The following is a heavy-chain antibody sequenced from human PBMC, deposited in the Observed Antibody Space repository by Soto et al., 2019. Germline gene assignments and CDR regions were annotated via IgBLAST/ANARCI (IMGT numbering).Heavy chain of an antibody. CDR2: ISGSGGST. CDR3: ARDNWKPPYYYYGMDV. CDR1: GFTFSSYA. V-gene: IGHV3-23*01. Sequence: PGGSLRLSCAASGFTFSSYAMSWVRQAPGKGLEWVSAISGSGGSTYYADSVKGRFTISRDNSKNTLYLQMNSLRAEDTAVYYCARDNWKPPYYYYGMDVWGQGTTVTVSS. J-gene: IGHJ6*02. D-gene: IGHD1-20*01.